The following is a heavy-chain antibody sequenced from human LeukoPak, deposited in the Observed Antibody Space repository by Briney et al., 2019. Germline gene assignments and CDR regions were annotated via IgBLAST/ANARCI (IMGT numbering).Heavy chain of an antibody. D-gene: IGHD2-15*01. CDR2: ISYNGYT. CDR3: ARDAEFCSGGSCYP. J-gene: IGHJ5*02. CDR1: GGSISSSTYY. V-gene: IGHV4-39*07. Sequence: PSETLSLTCTVSGGSISSSTYYWGWIRQPPGKGLEWIGSISYNGYTNHNPSLKSRVTISVDTSKNQFYLKLNSVTAADTAVYYCARDAEFCSGGSCYPWGQGTLVTVSS.